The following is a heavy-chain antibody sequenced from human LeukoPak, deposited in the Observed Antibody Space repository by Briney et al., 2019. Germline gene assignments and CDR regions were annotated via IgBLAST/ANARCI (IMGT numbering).Heavy chain of an antibody. Sequence: GGSLRLSCEASGFTFRTYGMTWVRQAPGKGLEWVSGITGSSTWTYYADSVKGRFTISRDNSRNTLHLQMNSLRAEDTAIYYCARELVSLGTGYFDLWGRGTLVTASS. J-gene: IGHJ2*01. V-gene: IGHV3-23*01. CDR3: ARELVSLGTGYFDL. CDR2: ITGSSTWT. D-gene: IGHD7-27*01. CDR1: GFTFRTYG.